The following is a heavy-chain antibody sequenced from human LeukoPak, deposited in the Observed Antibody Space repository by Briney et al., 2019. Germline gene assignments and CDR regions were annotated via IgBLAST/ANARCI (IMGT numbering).Heavy chain of an antibody. D-gene: IGHD6-6*01. CDR2: ISWNSSSI. V-gene: IGHV3-9*01. J-gene: IGHJ4*02. Sequence: GGSLRLSCAASGFTFDDYALLWVPHARGKGRVGDSGISWNSSSIGYADSVKGRFTISRDNAKSSLYLQMNSLRAEDTAVYYCARAVLYNAAPSDYWGQGTLVTVSS. CDR1: GFTFDDYA. CDR3: ARAVLYNAAPSDY.